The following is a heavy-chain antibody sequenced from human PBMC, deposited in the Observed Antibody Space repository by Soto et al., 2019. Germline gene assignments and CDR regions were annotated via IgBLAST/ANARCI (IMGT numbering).Heavy chain of an antibody. CDR3: ARPLMGSGSRTPYYYYYYGMDV. Sequence: SVKVSCKASGGTFSSYAISWVRQAPGQGLEWMGGIIPIFGTANYAQKFQGRVTITADESTSTAYMELRSLRSEDTAVYYCARPLMGSGSRTPYYYYYYGMDVWGQGTTVTVSS. D-gene: IGHD3-10*01. J-gene: IGHJ6*02. CDR2: IIPIFGTA. V-gene: IGHV1-69*13. CDR1: GGTFSSYA.